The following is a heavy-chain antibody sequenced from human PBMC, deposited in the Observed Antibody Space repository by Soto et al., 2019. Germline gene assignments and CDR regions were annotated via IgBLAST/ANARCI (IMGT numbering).Heavy chain of an antibody. V-gene: IGHV1-58*01. CDR3: ARDSGDVEMATIDIDY. D-gene: IGHD5-12*01. Sequence: ASVKVSCKTSGFTFSSSAVHWVRQARGHRLQWIGLIDVGSANANYAQMLQERVTISRDMSTSTAYMELSSLRSEDTAVYYCARDSGDVEMATIDIDYWGQGTLVTVSS. J-gene: IGHJ4*02. CDR1: GFTFSSSA. CDR2: IDVGSANA.